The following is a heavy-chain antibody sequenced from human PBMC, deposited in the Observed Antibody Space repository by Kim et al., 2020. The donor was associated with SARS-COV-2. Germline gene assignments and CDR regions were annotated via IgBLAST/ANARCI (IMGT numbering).Heavy chain of an antibody. D-gene: IGHD3-3*01. CDR1: GFSLSTSGMC. V-gene: IGHV2-70*01. J-gene: IGHJ6*02. CDR2: IDWDDDK. Sequence: SGPTLVNPTQTLTLTCTFSGFSLSTSGMCVSWIRQPPGKALEWLALIDWDDDKYYNTSLKTRLTISKDTSKNQVVLAMTNMDPVDTATYYCARMKFFGSGYDRGHYGMDVWGQGTTVTVSS. CDR3: ARMKFFGSGYDRGHYGMDV.